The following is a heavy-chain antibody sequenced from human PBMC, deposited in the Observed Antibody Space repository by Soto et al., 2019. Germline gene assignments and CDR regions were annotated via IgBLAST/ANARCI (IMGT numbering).Heavy chain of an antibody. Sequence: EVQLVESGGGLVKPGGSLRLSCAASGFTFSSYSMNWVRQAPGKGLEWVSSISSSSSYIYYADSVKGRFTISRDNAKNSLYLQMNSLRAEDTAVYYCARGPYYYDTSGYYLWGQGSLVTVSS. CDR3: ARGPYYYDTSGYYL. CDR1: GFTFSSYS. V-gene: IGHV3-21*01. J-gene: IGHJ5*02. D-gene: IGHD3-22*01. CDR2: ISSSSSYI.